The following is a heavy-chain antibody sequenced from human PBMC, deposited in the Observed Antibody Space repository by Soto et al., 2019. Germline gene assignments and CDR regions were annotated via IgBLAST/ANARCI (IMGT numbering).Heavy chain of an antibody. D-gene: IGHD6-13*01. J-gene: IGHJ5*02. CDR3: ARGVRIAAAGIRNWFDP. V-gene: IGHV1-2*04. CDR1: GYTFTGYY. Sequence: GASVKVSCKASGYTFTGYYMHWVRQAPGQGLEWMGWINPNSGGTNYAQKFQGWVTMTRDTSIGTAYMELSRLRSDDTAVYYCARGVRIAAAGIRNWFDPWGQGTLVTVSS. CDR2: INPNSGGT.